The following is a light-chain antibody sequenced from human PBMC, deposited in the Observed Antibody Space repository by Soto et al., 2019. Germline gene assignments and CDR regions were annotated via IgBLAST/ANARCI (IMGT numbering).Light chain of an antibody. Sequence: IQLTQAPSSLSASLGDRGTITCRANQGISSYLAWYQQKPGKAPKLLIYSASTLQSGVPSRFSGSGSGTDFTLTISSLQPEDFATYYCQQFNSYPRLTFGQGTRLEIK. CDR1: QGISSY. CDR2: SAS. CDR3: QQFNSYPRLT. J-gene: IGKJ5*01. V-gene: IGKV1-9*01.